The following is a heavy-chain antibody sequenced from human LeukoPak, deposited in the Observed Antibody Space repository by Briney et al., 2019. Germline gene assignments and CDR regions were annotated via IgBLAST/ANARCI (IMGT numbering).Heavy chain of an antibody. D-gene: IGHD1-14*01. J-gene: IGHJ6*03. CDR1: GGSISSGSYY. V-gene: IGHV4-61*02. CDR3: ARANRYSLSYMDV. Sequence: KPSQTLSLTCTVSGGSISSGSYYGSWIRQPAGKGLEWIARIYTSGSTHYNPSLKSRVTISVDTSKNQFSLKLSSVTAADTVVYYCARANRYSLSYMDVWGKGTTVTVSS. CDR2: IYTSGST.